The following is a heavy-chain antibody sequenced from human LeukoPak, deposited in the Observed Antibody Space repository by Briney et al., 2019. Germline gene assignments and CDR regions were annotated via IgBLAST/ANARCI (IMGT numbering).Heavy chain of an antibody. Sequence: ASVKVSCKASGYTFTSYYMHWVRQAPGQGLEWMGIINPSGGSTSYAQKFQGRVTMTRDMSTSTVYMELSSLRSEDTAVYYCARDRGANGLGYYSSTSCRGGWFDPWGQGTLVTVSS. CDR2: INPSGGST. J-gene: IGHJ5*02. CDR3: ARDRGANGLGYYSSTSCRGGWFDP. V-gene: IGHV1-46*01. CDR1: GYTFTSYY. D-gene: IGHD2-2*01.